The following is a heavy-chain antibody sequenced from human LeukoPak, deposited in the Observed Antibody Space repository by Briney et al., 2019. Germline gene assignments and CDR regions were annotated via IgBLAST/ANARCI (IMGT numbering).Heavy chain of an antibody. CDR3: ARGRGLYDHVWGSYRYTEFDY. CDR2: IGTAGDT. D-gene: IGHD3-16*02. Sequence: GGSLRLSCAASGITFSSYDMHWVRQATGKGLEWVSAIGTAGDTYYPGSVKGRFTISRENAKNSLYLQMNSLRAGDTAVYYCARGRGLYDHVWGSYRYTEFDYWGQGTLVTVSS. CDR1: GITFSSYD. V-gene: IGHV3-13*01. J-gene: IGHJ4*02.